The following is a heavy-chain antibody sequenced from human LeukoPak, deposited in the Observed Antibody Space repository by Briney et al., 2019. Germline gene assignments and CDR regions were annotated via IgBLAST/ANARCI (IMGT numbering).Heavy chain of an antibody. D-gene: IGHD4-23*01. CDR1: GGSISSGGYY. CDR3: ARVNPLGYGGNSGWFDP. J-gene: IGHJ5*02. V-gene: IGHV4-31*03. CDR2: IYYSGST. Sequence: PSETLSLTCTVSGGSISSGGYYWSWIRQHPGKGLEWIGYIYYSGSTYYNPSLKSRVTISVDTSKKQFSLKLSSVTAADTAVYYCARVNPLGYGGNSGWFDPWGQGSLVTVSS.